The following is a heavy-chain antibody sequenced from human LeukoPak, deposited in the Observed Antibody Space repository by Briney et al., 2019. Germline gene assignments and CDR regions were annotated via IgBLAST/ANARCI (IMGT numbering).Heavy chain of an antibody. Sequence: SETLSLTCTVSGGSISSYYWSWIRQPPGKGREWIGYIYYSGSTNYNPSLKSRVTISVDTSKDQFSLKLSSVTAADTAVYYCARAAGEFLDYWGQGTLVTVSS. V-gene: IGHV4-59*01. CDR2: IYYSGST. CDR1: GGSISSYY. J-gene: IGHJ4*02. CDR3: ARAAGEFLDY. D-gene: IGHD4-17*01.